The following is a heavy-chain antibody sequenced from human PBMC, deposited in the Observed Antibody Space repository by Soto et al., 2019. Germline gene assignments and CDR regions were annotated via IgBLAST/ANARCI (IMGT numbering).Heavy chain of an antibody. CDR3: TTDPVGATRGFDP. CDR1: GFTFSNAW. CDR2: IKSNADGGTI. Sequence: LRLSCAASGFTFSNAWMSWVRQAPGKGLEWVGRIKSNADGGTIDYAAPVKGTFTISRDDSKNTLYLQMNSLKTEDTAVYYCTTDPVGATRGFDPWGQGTLVTVSS. D-gene: IGHD1-26*01. V-gene: IGHV3-15*01. J-gene: IGHJ5*02.